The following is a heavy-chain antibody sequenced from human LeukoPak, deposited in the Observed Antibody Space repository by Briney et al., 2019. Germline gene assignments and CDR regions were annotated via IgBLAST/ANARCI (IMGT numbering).Heavy chain of an antibody. CDR3: AKGPGMTTVTIYFDY. Sequence: GGSLRLSCAASGFTFSSYAMSWVRQAPGKGLEWVSAISGSGGSTYYADSVKGRFTISRDNSKNTLYLQMNSPRAEDTAVYYCAKGPGMTTVTIYFDYWGQGTLVTVSS. D-gene: IGHD4-17*01. CDR1: GFTFSSYA. J-gene: IGHJ4*02. CDR2: ISGSGGST. V-gene: IGHV3-23*01.